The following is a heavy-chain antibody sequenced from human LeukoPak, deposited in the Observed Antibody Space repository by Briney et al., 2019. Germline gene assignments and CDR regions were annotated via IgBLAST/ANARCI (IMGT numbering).Heavy chain of an antibody. CDR3: AKDMDAFSGWYGNAFDI. Sequence: PGGSLRLSCAASRFTFSSHAMHWVRQAPGKGLEWVSGISWNSGSIGYADSVKGRFTISRDNAKNSLYLQMNSLRAEDMALYYCAKDMDAFSGWYGNAFDIWGQGTMVTVSS. CDR2: ISWNSGSI. CDR1: RFTFSSHA. D-gene: IGHD6-19*01. V-gene: IGHV3-9*03. J-gene: IGHJ3*02.